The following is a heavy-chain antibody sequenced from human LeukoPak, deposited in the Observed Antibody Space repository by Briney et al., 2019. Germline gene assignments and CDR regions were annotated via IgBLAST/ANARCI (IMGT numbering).Heavy chain of an antibody. J-gene: IGHJ5*02. CDR1: GGSFSDYY. V-gene: IGHV4-59*12. D-gene: IGHD2-2*02. CDR3: ARDRCSSTSCYTGWFDP. Sequence: PSETLSLTCTVSGGSFSDYYWTWIRQPPGKGLEWIGYSGSTNYNPSLKSRVTMSVDTSKNQFSLKLSSVTAADTAVYYCARDRCSSTSCYTGWFDPWGQGTLVTVSS. CDR2: SGST.